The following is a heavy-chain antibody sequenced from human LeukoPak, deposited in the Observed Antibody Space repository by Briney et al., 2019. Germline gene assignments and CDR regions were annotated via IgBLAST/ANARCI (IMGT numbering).Heavy chain of an antibody. CDR3: AREDAQEGTNAFDI. J-gene: IGHJ3*02. CDR1: GGSISSGGYS. V-gene: IGHV4-30-4*07. D-gene: IGHD2-2*01. CDR2: IYYSGST. Sequence: PSETLSLTCAVSGGSISSGGYSWSWIRQPPGKGLEWIGYIYYSGSTYYNPSLKSRVTISVDTSKNQFSLKLTSVTAADTAVYYCAREDAQEGTNAFDIWGQGTMVTVSS.